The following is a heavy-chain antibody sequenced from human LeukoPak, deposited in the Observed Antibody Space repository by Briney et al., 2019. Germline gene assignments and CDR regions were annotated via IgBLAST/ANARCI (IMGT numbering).Heavy chain of an antibody. V-gene: IGHV4-34*01. CDR2: INHSGST. D-gene: IGHD4-17*01. J-gene: IGHJ6*03. CDR1: GGSFSGYY. CDR3: ARAGGDYGDDYYYYMDV. Sequence: SETLSLTCAVYGGSFSGYYWSWIRQPPGKGLEWIGEINHSGSTNYNPSLKSRVTISVDTSKNQFSLKLSSVTAADTAVYYCARAGGDYGDDYYYYMDVWGKGTTVTVSS.